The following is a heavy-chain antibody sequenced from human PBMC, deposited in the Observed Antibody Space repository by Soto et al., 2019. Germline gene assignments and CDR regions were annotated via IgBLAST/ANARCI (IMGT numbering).Heavy chain of an antibody. V-gene: IGHV3-23*01. CDR2: ISGSGADT. CDR1: GFSFSSYA. Sequence: PGGSLRLSCAATGFSFSSYAMTWVRQAPGKGLEWVSAISGSGADTYYADSVKGRFTISRDNSKNTVYVQMNSLGADDTAIYSRAKADASWYNSLLFDQWGQGTMITDSS. D-gene: IGHD1-20*01. CDR3: AKADASWYNSLLFDQ. J-gene: IGHJ4*02.